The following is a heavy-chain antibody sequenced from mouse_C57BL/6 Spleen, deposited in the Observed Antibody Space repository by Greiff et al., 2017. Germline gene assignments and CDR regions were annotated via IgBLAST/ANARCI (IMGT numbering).Heavy chain of an antibody. J-gene: IGHJ4*01. CDR1: GFSLTSYG. CDR2: IWSDGST. CDR3: ARRYYYGSLYAMDY. Sequence: QVQLQQSGPGLVQPSQSLSITCTVSGFSLTSYGVHWVRQSPGKGLEWLGVIWSDGSTDYNAAFISRLSISKDNSKSQVFFKMNSLQADDTSIYYCARRYYYGSLYAMDYWGQGTSVTVSS. D-gene: IGHD1-1*01. V-gene: IGHV2-2*01.